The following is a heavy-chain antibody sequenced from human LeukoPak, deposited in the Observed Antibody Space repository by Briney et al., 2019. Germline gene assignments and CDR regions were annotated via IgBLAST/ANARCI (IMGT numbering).Heavy chain of an antibody. D-gene: IGHD3-22*01. V-gene: IGHV3-21*01. J-gene: IGHJ4*02. Sequence: GGSLRLSCAASGFTFSSYSMNWVRQAPGKGLEWASSISSSSSYIYYADSVKGRFTISRDNAKNSLYLQMNSLRAEDTAVYYCASYLHYYDSSGYYQRVTKVDYWGQGTLVTVSS. CDR2: ISSSSSYI. CDR1: GFTFSSYS. CDR3: ASYLHYYDSSGYYQRVTKVDY.